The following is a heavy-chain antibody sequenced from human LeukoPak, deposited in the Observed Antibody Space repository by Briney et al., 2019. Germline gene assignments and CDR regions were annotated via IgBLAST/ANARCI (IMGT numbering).Heavy chain of an antibody. Sequence: SETLSLTCTVSGGSISSSSYYWGWIRQPPGKGLEWIGSIYYSGSTCYNPSLKSRVTISVDTSKNQFSLKLSSVTAADTAVYYCARVYYDILTGSNWFDPWGQGTLVTVSS. CDR2: IYYSGST. V-gene: IGHV4-39*07. D-gene: IGHD3-9*01. CDR1: GGSISSSSYY. J-gene: IGHJ5*02. CDR3: ARVYYDILTGSNWFDP.